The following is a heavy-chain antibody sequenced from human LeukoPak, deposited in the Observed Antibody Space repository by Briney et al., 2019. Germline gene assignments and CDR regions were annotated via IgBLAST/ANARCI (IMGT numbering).Heavy chain of an antibody. CDR2: VGPSGGTG. J-gene: IGHJ4*02. Sequence: GGSLRLSCATSGFTFSSATMMWVRQAPGKGPEFVSGVGPSGGTGTYADSVKGRFTISRDFSRNTVGLQMNSLRIEDTAIYYCAKGPQLYSGYHPDYWGQGTLVTVSS. D-gene: IGHD5-12*01. CDR3: AKGPQLYSGYHPDY. CDR1: GFTFSSAT. V-gene: IGHV3-23*01.